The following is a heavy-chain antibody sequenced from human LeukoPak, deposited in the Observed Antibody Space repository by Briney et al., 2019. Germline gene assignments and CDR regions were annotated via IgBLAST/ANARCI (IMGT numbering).Heavy chain of an antibody. CDR2: IDKKDKGYATAT. D-gene: IGHD1-26*01. CDR3: TRDSGTYNWFDP. CDR1: GFTFSGSA. V-gene: IGHV3-73*01. J-gene: IGHJ5*02. Sequence: PGGSLRLSCAASGFTFSGSAIHWVRQSSGKGLEWVGQIDKKDKGYATATAYAASVKGRFTISRDDSINTAYLQMKSLKTADTALYYCTRDSGTYNWFDPWGQGTLVTVSS.